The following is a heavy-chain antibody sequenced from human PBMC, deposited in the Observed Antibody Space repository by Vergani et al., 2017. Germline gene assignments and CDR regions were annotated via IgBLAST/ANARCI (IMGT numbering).Heavy chain of an antibody. D-gene: IGHD6-13*01. CDR3: ARDQCGAGSFS. J-gene: IGHJ5*02. CDR1: GFTFSSYS. V-gene: IGHV3-48*04. Sequence: EVQLVESGGGLVQPGGSLRLSCAASGFTFSSYSMNWVRQAPGKGLEWVSYISSSSSTIYYADSVKGRFTISRDNAKNSLYLQMNSLRAEDTAVYYCARDQCGAGSFSWGQGTLVTVSS. CDR2: ISSSSSTI.